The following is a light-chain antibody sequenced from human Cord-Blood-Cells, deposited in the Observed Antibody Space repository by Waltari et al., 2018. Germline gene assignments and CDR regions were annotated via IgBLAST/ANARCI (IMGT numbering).Light chain of an antibody. CDR1: QSFLYSSNNKNY. CDR3: QQYYSTPLT. CDR2: WAS. J-gene: IGKJ4*01. V-gene: IGKV4-1*01. Sequence: DIVMTQSPDSLAVSLGERATLNCKSSQSFLYSSNNKNYLAWYQQKPGQPPKLLIYWASTRESGVPDRFSGSGSGTDFTLTISSLQAEDVAVYYCQQYYSTPLTFGGGTKVEIK.